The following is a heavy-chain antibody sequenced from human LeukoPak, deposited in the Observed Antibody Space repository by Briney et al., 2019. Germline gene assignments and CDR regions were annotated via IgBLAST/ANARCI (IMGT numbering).Heavy chain of an antibody. CDR2: INSDGSST. CDR3: ARDGDPATANDAFDI. Sequence: GSLRLSCAASGFTFSNYAMNWVRQAPGKGLVWVSRINSDGSSTSYADSVKGRFTISRDNAKNTLYLQMNSLRAEDTAVYYCARDGDPATANDAFDIWGQGTMVTVSS. J-gene: IGHJ3*02. D-gene: IGHD4-17*01. CDR1: GFTFSNYA. V-gene: IGHV3-74*01.